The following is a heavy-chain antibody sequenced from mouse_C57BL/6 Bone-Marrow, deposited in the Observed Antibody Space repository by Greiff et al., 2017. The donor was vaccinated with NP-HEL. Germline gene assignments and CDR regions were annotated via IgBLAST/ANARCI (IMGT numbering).Heavy chain of an antibody. Sequence: QVQLQQPGAELVKPGASVKLSCKASGYTFTSYWMHWVKQRPGQGLEWIGMIHPNSGSTNYNEKFKSKATLTVDTSSSTAYMQLSSLTSEDSAVYYCARESYWYFDVWGTGTTVTVSS. J-gene: IGHJ1*03. CDR1: GYTFTSYW. CDR3: ARESYWYFDV. CDR2: IHPNSGST. V-gene: IGHV1-64*01.